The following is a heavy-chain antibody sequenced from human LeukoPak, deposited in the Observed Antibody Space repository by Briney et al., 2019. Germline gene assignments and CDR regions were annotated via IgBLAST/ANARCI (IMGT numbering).Heavy chain of an antibody. CDR1: GFTFSNYE. Sequence: GGSLRLSCAACGFTFSNYEMNWVSQAPGKGLEWVSYISSSGSNIYYADSVKGRFTISRDNAKSALYLQMNSLRLEDTAVYYCAAGTAADFWGQGTLVTVSS. V-gene: IGHV3-48*03. J-gene: IGHJ4*02. CDR3: AAGTAADF. CDR2: ISSSGSNI. D-gene: IGHD6-13*01.